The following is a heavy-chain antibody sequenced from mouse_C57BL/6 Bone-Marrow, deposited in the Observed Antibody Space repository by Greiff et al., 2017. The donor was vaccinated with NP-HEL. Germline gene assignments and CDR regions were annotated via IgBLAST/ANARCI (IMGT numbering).Heavy chain of an antibody. CDR2: INPNNGGT. V-gene: IGHV1-22*01. J-gene: IGHJ3*01. CDR1: GYTFTDYH. D-gene: IGHD1-1*01. Sequence: EVQLQQSGPELVKPGASVKMSCKASGYTFTDYHMHWVKQSHGKSLEWIGYINPNNGGTSYNQKFKGKATLTVNKSSSTAYMELRSLTSEDSAVYYCARNYYGSSYGFAYWGQGTLVTVSA. CDR3: ARNYYGSSYGFAY.